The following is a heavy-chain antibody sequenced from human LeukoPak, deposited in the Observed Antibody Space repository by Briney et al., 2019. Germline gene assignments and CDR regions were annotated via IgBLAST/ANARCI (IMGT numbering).Heavy chain of an antibody. CDR1: GVSISTDY. Sequence: SETLSLTCTVSGVSISTDYWTWVRQSPGKGLEWIGYIHYSGSTSYNPSLKSRVTISVDTSKNQFSLKLTSVTSADTAMYYCARDAGATAYWGQGALVTVSS. J-gene: IGHJ4*02. CDR2: IHYSGST. V-gene: IGHV4-59*13. D-gene: IGHD4/OR15-4a*01. CDR3: ARDAGATAY.